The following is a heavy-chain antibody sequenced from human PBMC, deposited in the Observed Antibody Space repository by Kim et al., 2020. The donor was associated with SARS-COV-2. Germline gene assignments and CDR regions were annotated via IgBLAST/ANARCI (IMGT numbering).Heavy chain of an antibody. CDR1: GFTFDDYA. Sequence: GGSLRLSCAASGFTFDDYAMHWVRQAPGKGLEWVSGISWNSGTMGYADSVKGRFTISRDNAKNSLYLQINSLRAEDTALYYCAKAFYYDSTMEAWGQGT. J-gene: IGHJ5*02. D-gene: IGHD3-22*01. CDR3: AKAFYYDSTMEA. CDR2: ISWNSGTM. V-gene: IGHV3-9*01.